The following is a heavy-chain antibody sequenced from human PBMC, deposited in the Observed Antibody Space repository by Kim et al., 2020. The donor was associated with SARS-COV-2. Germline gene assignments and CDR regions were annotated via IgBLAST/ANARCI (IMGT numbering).Heavy chain of an antibody. D-gene: IGHD6-19*01. CDR1: GFTFSSRA. CDR2: VNNGGNA. V-gene: IGHV3-23*01. Sequence: LSLTCAASGFTFSSRAMSWVRQAPGKGPEWVASVNNGGNAYYADSVKGRFTVSRAITRDTLYLQMNSLRAEDTALYFCAKDHPGSGWPAFDSWGQGTLVTVSS. CDR3: AKDHPGSGWPAFDS. J-gene: IGHJ4*02.